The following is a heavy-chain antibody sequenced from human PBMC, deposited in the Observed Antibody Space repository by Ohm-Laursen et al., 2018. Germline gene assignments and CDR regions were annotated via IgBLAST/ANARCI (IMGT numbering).Heavy chain of an antibody. CDR1: GFTFSTYA. D-gene: IGHD4-23*01. CDR2: IGGSGGST. Sequence: SLRLSCAAPGFTFSTYAMSWVRQAPGKGLEWVSGIGGSGGSTYSADSVKGRFTISRDNSKNTLYLQMNSLRAEDTAVYYCAKNLRSTVVTIKGIVGSWGQGTLVIVSS. V-gene: IGHV3-23*01. J-gene: IGHJ4*02. CDR3: AKNLRSTVVTIKGIVGS.